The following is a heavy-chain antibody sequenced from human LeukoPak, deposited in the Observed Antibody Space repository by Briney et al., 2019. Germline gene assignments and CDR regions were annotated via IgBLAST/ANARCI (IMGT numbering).Heavy chain of an antibody. J-gene: IGHJ6*03. CDR3: AREAAAPNHYYYYYYMDV. CDR1: GFTFDDYG. CDR2: INWNGGST. V-gene: IGHV3-20*01. D-gene: IGHD6-6*01. Sequence: GGSLRLSCAASGFTFDDYGMSWVRQAPGKGLEWVSGINWNGGSTGYADSVKGRFTISRDNAKNSLYLQMNSLRAEDTALYHCAREAAAPNHYYYYYYMDVWGKGTTVTVSS.